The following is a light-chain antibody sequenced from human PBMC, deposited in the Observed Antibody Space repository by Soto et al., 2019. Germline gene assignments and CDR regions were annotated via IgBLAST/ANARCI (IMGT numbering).Light chain of an antibody. V-gene: IGKV1-39*01. Sequence: DIQMTQSPSSLSASVGDRVTITCRASPSIGTYLNWYQHKLGKAPKLLIYAASSLQGGVPSRFTGSGSGTGFPLTINSLQPEDFATYFCQQSYSIPITFGQGTRLEIK. CDR2: AAS. CDR3: QQSYSIPIT. CDR1: PSIGTY. J-gene: IGKJ5*01.